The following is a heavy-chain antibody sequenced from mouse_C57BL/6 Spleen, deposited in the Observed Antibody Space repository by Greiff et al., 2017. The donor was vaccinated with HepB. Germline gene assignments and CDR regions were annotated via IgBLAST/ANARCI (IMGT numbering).Heavy chain of an antibody. D-gene: IGHD2-4*01. CDR3: TEGMRLRRSGFAY. V-gene: IGHV14-4*01. CDR2: IDPENGDT. J-gene: IGHJ3*01. CDR1: GFNIKDDY. Sequence: EVQVVESGAELVRPGASVKLSCTASGFNIKDDYMHWVKQRPEQGLEWIGWIDPENGDTEYASKFQGKATITADTSSNTAYLQLSSLTSEDTAVYYCTEGMRLRRSGFAYWGQGTLVTVSA.